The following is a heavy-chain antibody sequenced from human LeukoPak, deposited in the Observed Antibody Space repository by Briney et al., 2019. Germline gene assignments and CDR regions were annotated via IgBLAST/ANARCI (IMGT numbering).Heavy chain of an antibody. CDR2: IKQDGSEK. J-gene: IGHJ4*02. CDR1: GFTFRTYW. V-gene: IGHV3-7*01. D-gene: IGHD3-16*02. CDR3: GIRYTDY. Sequence: PGGSLRLSCAASGFTFRTYWMSWVRQAPGKGLEWVANIKQDGSEKYYVDSVKGRFTISRDNAKSSLYLQMNSLRDEDTAVYYCGIRYTDYWGQGTLVTVSS.